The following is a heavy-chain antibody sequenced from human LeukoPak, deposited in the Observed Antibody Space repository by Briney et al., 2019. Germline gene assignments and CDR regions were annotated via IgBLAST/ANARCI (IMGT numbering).Heavy chain of an antibody. V-gene: IGHV3-23*01. CDR3: TTDDLTPRAYYDILTGYYKVDAFDI. CDR2: ISGSGGST. Sequence: GGSLRLSCAASGFTFSSYAMSWVRQAPGKGLEWVSAISGSGGSTYYADSVKGRFTISRDNSKNTLYLQMNSLKTEDTAVYYCTTDDLTPRAYYDILTGYYKVDAFDIWGQGTMVTVSS. J-gene: IGHJ3*02. CDR1: GFTFSSYA. D-gene: IGHD3-9*01.